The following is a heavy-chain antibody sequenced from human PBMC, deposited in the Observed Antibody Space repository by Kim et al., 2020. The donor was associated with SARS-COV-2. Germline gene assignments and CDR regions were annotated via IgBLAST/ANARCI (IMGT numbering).Heavy chain of an antibody. J-gene: IGHJ4*02. V-gene: IGHV1-18*01. CDR2: ISAYNGNT. Sequence: ASVKVSCKASGYTFTSYGISWVRQAPGQGLEWMGWISAYNGNTNYAQKLQGRVTMTTDTSTSTAYMELRSLRSDDTAVYYCARTKFTMVRGCEDYWGQGTLVTVSS. CDR1: GYTFTSYG. CDR3: ARTKFTMVRGCEDY. D-gene: IGHD3-10*01.